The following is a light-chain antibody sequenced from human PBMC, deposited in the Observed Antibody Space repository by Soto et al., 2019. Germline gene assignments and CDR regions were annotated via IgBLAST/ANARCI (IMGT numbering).Light chain of an antibody. V-gene: IGLV1-40*01. CDR1: SSNIGAGYD. J-gene: IGLJ1*01. Sequence: QSVLTQPPSVSGAPGQRVTISCTGSSSNIGAGYDVHWYQQLPGTAPKLLIYDNTNRPSGVPDRFSGSKSGTSASLAITGLQAEDEADYYCQSYDSSLSGYVFGPGTKLTVL. CDR3: QSYDSSLSGYV. CDR2: DNT.